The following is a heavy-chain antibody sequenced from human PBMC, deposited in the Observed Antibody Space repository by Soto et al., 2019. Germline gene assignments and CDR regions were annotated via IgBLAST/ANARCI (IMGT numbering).Heavy chain of an antibody. V-gene: IGHV3-23*01. Sequence: QPXGSLRRSCSASGLTFSSYAMSGVRQAPGKGLEWVSAIGGAGAYTSYADSVKGRFTISRDNSENTLYLQMNSLRAEDTALYYCAKSAKATAVAGRYFDYWGQGTRVTVYS. CDR2: IGGAGAYT. J-gene: IGHJ4*02. D-gene: IGHD6-19*01. CDR1: GLTFSSYA. CDR3: AKSAKATAVAGRYFDY.